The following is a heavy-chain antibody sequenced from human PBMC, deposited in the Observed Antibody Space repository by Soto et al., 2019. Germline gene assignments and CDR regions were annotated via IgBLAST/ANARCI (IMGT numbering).Heavy chain of an antibody. Sequence: GGSLRLSCAASGFTFSSYGMHWVRQAPGKGLEWVAVIWYDGSNKYYADSVKGRFTISRDNSKNTLYLQMNSLRAEDTAVYYCARDPVFWSGYYFDYWGQGTLVTVSS. J-gene: IGHJ4*02. CDR2: IWYDGSNK. V-gene: IGHV3-33*01. D-gene: IGHD3-3*01. CDR1: GFTFSSYG. CDR3: ARDPVFWSGYYFDY.